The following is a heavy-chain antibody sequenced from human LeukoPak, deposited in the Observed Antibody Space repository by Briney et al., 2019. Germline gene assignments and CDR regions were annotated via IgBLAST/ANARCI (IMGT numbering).Heavy chain of an antibody. CDR1: GGSFSGYY. CDR2: INHSGST. V-gene: IGHV4-34*01. CDR3: ATAYCGGDCYSGWFDP. D-gene: IGHD2-21*02. J-gene: IGHJ5*02. Sequence: SETLSLTCAVYGGSFSGYYWSWIRQPPGKGLEWIGEINHSGSTNYNPSLKSRVTISVDTSKNQFSLKLSSVTAADTAVYYCATAYCGGDCYSGWFDPWGQETLVTVSS.